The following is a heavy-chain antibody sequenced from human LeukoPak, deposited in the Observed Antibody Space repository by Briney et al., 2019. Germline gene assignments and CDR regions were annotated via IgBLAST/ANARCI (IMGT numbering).Heavy chain of an antibody. CDR3: ATDLSDSSGYYYFPSFDY. CDR1: GYTFPSYF. Sequence: GASVKVSCKASGYTFPSYFMHWVRQAPGQGLEWMGIINPTGGSTTYAQKFQGRVTMTRDTSTSTVYMELSSLRSDDTAVYYCATDLSDSSGYYYFPSFDYWGQGTLVTVSS. V-gene: IGHV1-46*01. CDR2: INPTGGST. D-gene: IGHD3-22*01. J-gene: IGHJ4*02.